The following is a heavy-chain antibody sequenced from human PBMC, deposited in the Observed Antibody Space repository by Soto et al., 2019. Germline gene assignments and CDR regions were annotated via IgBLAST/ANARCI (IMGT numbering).Heavy chain of an antibody. CDR2: TSYDGSDK. V-gene: IGHV3-30*19. J-gene: IGHJ1*01. CDR1: GFTFRSYV. Sequence: QVQLVESGGGVVQPGTSLRVSCVGSGFTFRSYVIHWVRQAPGKGLEWVALTSYDGSDKYYADSVRGRFTISGDNSRNTVDLQMDSLRLEDTALYYCARWGTTGGLDVWGQGTLVSVSS. CDR3: ARWGTTGGLDV. D-gene: IGHD3-16*01.